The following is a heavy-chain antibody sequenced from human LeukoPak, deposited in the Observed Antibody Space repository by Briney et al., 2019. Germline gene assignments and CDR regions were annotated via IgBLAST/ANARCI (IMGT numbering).Heavy chain of an antibody. CDR1: GFTFNSYG. V-gene: IGHV3-7*01. Sequence: GRSLRLSCAASGFTFNSYGLHWVRQAPGKGLEWLANIKEDGSVKYYVDSVKGRFSMSRDNAENSLYLQMNSLRGEDTAVYYCVRDGSSGNERAFDYWGQGTLVTVSS. CDR2: IKEDGSVK. J-gene: IGHJ4*02. D-gene: IGHD3-10*01. CDR3: VRDGSSGNERAFDY.